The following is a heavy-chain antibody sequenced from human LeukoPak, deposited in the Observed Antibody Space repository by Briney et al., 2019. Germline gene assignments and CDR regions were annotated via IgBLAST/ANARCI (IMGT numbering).Heavy chain of an antibody. Sequence: PGGSLRLSCAASGFTFSTYAMSWVRQAPGKGLEWVSGISGSGDSTDHADSVKGRFTISRDNAKNSLYLQMNSLRAEDTALYHCARSGGGLAVAGNPFDYWGQGTLVTVSS. V-gene: IGHV3-23*01. CDR3: ARSGGGLAVAGNPFDY. CDR1: GFTFSTYA. D-gene: IGHD6-19*01. CDR2: ISGSGDST. J-gene: IGHJ4*02.